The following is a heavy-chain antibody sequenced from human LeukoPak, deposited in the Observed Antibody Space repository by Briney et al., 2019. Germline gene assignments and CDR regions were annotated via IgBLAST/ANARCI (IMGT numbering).Heavy chain of an antibody. Sequence: GESLKISCKGSGYSFTSYWIGWVRQMPGQGLEWMGIIYPGDSDTRYSPSFQGQVTISADKSISTAYLQWSSLKASDTAMYYCARRQNYDSSGYYYVGHAFDIWGQGTMVTVSS. CDR1: GYSFTSYW. V-gene: IGHV5-51*01. D-gene: IGHD3-22*01. CDR2: IYPGDSDT. J-gene: IGHJ3*02. CDR3: ARRQNYDSSGYYYVGHAFDI.